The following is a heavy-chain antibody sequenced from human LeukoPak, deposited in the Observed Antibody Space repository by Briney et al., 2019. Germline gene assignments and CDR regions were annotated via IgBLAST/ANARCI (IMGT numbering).Heavy chain of an antibody. D-gene: IGHD6-6*01. Sequence: ASVKVSCKASGYTFTRYDINWVRQATGQGLEWMGWMNPNSGNTGYAQKFQGRGTITRKTTIRTAYMELSSLRSEDTAVYYCARGRFLYSSSSEGDYWGQGTLVTVSS. CDR2: MNPNSGNT. CDR1: GYTFTRYD. V-gene: IGHV1-8*01. J-gene: IGHJ4*02. CDR3: ARGRFLYSSSSEGDY.